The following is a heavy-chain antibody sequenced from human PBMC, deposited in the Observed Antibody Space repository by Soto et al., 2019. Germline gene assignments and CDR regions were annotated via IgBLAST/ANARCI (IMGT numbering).Heavy chain of an antibody. V-gene: IGHV3-33*01. D-gene: IGHD3-10*01. CDR3: AREPTVLLWFGESMNGMDV. CDR1: GFTFSSYG. CDR2: IWYDGSNK. Sequence: GGSLRLSCAASGFTFSSYGMHWVRQAPGKGLEWVAVIWYDGSNKYYADSVKGRFTISRDNSKNTLYLQMNSLRAEDTAVYYCAREPTVLLWFGESMNGMDVWGQGTTVTVSS. J-gene: IGHJ6*02.